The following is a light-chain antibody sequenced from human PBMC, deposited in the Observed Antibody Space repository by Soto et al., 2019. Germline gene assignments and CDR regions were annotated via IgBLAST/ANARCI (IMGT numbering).Light chain of an antibody. CDR3: QQYGSSLFT. V-gene: IGKV3-20*01. Sequence: EIVLTQSPGTLSLSPGERATLSCRASQSVDSSYLAWYQQKPGQAPRLLIYGTSSRATGIPDRFSGSGSGTDFTLTLTRLEPEDFAVYYCQQYGSSLFTFGPGTKVDIK. CDR2: GTS. CDR1: QSVDSSY. J-gene: IGKJ3*01.